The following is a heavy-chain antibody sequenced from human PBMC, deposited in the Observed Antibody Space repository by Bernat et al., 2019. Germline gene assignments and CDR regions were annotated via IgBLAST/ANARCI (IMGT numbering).Heavy chain of an antibody. J-gene: IGHJ4*02. CDR3: ARVVKSSWHNDY. CDR1: GGSISSGDYY. V-gene: IGHV4-31*03. Sequence: QVQLQESGPGLVKPSQTLSLTCTVSGGSISSGDYYWNWIRQHPGKGLEWIGYINYSGRTYCNPSLKSRVSISVDTSKNQFSLKLSSVTAADTAVYYCARVVKSSWHNDYWGQGTLVIVSS. D-gene: IGHD6-13*01. CDR2: INYSGRT.